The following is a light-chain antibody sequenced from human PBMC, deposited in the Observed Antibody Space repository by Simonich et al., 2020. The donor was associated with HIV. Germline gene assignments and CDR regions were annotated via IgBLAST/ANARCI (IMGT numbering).Light chain of an antibody. J-gene: IGKJ2*01. Sequence: DIVMTQSPDSLAVSLGERATINCKSSQSVLYSYNNKNYLPWYQQKPGQPPKLLIYWASTRESGVPDRFSGSGSGTDFTLTISSLQAEDVAVYYCQQYYSAPTFGQGTKLEIK. CDR1: QSVLYSYNNKNY. CDR3: QQYYSAPT. V-gene: IGKV4-1*01. CDR2: WAS.